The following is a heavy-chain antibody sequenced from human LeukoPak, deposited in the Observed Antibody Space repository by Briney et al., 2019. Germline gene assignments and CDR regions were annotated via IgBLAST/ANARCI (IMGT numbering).Heavy chain of an antibody. CDR2: INHSGST. V-gene: IGHV4-34*01. D-gene: IGHD5-18*01. CDR3: ARPSGYSYGLNWFDP. J-gene: IGHJ5*02. CDR1: GGSFSGHY. Sequence: SETLSLTCAVYGGSFSGHYWSWIRQPPGKGLEWIGEINHSGSTNYNPSLKSQVTISVDTSKNQFSLKLSSVTAADTAVYYCARPSGYSYGLNWFDPWGQGTLVTVSS.